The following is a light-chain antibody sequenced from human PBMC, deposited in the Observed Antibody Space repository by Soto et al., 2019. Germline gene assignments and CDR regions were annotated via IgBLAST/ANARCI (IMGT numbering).Light chain of an antibody. Sequence: EIVMTQSPATLSVSPGERATLSCRASQSVGNNLAWYQQKPGQPPRLLIHGASTRATGIPARFSGSGSGTGFALTISSLQAEDFAVYYCQQCDDWPRTFGQGTKVEIK. V-gene: IGKV3-15*01. CDR1: QSVGNN. CDR2: GAS. CDR3: QQCDDWPRT. J-gene: IGKJ1*01.